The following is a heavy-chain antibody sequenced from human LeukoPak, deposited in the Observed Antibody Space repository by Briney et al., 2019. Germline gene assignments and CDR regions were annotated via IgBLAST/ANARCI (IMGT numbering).Heavy chain of an antibody. Sequence: ASVKVSCKASGYTFTGYYMHWVRQAPGQGLEWMGRINPTSGGTNYAQKFQGRDTMTRDTSISTAYMELSRLRSDDTAVYDCARELVKQLVWDYWGQGTLVTVSS. V-gene: IGHV1-2*06. CDR1: GYTFTGYY. J-gene: IGHJ4*02. D-gene: IGHD6-13*01. CDR3: ARELVKQLVWDY. CDR2: INPTSGGT.